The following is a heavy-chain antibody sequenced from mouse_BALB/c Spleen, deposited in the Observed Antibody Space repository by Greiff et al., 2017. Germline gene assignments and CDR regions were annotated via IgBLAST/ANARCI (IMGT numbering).Heavy chain of an antibody. V-gene: IGHV7-3*02. CDR1: GFTFTDYY. CDR3: ARDYCGSRTGAMDY. D-gene: IGHD1-1*01. J-gene: IGHJ4*01. CDR2: IRNKANGYTT. Sequence: EVMLVESGGGLVQPGGSLRLSCATSGFTFTDYYMSWVRQPPGKALEWLGFIRNKANGYTTEYSASVKGRFTISRDNYQSILYLQMNTLRAEDSATYYCARDYCGSRTGAMDYWGQGTSVTVSS.